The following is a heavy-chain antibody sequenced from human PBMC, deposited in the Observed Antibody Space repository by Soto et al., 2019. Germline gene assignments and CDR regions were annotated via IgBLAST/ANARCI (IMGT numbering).Heavy chain of an antibody. CDR3: TTAKSSAYDH. CDR2: IKSKADGGTT. Sequence: EVQLVESGGGLVKPGGSLRLSCAASGFTVSNAWMNWLRQAPGKGLEWVGRIKSKADGGTTDYAAPVRGRFTISRDDSKNTLYLQMDNLNTEDTALYYCTTAKSSAYDHWGQGTLVTVSS. D-gene: IGHD6-19*01. CDR1: GFTVSNAW. J-gene: IGHJ4*02. V-gene: IGHV3-15*07.